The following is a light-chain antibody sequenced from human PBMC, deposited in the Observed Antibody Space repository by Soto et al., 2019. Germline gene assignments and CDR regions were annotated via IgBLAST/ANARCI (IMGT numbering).Light chain of an antibody. CDR2: GAS. CDR1: QSVSSTY. CDR3: QQFGSSPRT. J-gene: IGKJ1*01. V-gene: IGKV3-20*01. Sequence: VLTQSPGTLSLSPVERATLSCRASQSVSSTYLAWYQQKPGQAPRLLIYGASSRATGIPDRFSGSGSGTDFTLTISRLEPEDFAVYYCQQFGSSPRTFGQGTKVDI.